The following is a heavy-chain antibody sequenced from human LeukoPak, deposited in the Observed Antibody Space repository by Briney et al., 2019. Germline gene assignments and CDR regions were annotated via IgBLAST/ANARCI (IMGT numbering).Heavy chain of an antibody. CDR1: GGSFSGYY. Sequence: SETPSLTCAVYGGSFSGYYWSWIRQPPGKGLEWIGEINHSGSTNYNPSLKSRVTISVDTSKNQFSLKLSSVTAADTAVYYCARARGLRYFDWLLTNWFDPWGQGTLVTVSS. CDR2: INHSGST. V-gene: IGHV4-34*01. D-gene: IGHD3-9*01. J-gene: IGHJ5*02. CDR3: ARARGLRYFDWLLTNWFDP.